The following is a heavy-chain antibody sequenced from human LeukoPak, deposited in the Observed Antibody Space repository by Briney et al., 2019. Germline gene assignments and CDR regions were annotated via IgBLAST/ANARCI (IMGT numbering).Heavy chain of an antibody. Sequence: KPSETLSLTCTVSGGSLSSNPYFWGWLRQPPGKGLEWIGSIYYTGITSYNSSLKSRVTISVDTSKNQFSLKLSSVTAADTAVYYCARHGPGFSTNPLDYWGQGTLVTVSS. J-gene: IGHJ4*02. CDR2: IYYTGIT. D-gene: IGHD6-13*01. CDR3: ARHGPGFSTNPLDY. CDR1: GGSLSSNPYF. V-gene: IGHV4-39*01.